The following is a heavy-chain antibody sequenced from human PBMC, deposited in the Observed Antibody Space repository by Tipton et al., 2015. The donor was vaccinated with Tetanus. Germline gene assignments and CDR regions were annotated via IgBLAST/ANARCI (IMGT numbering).Heavy chain of an antibody. CDR3: AKGASGLDY. V-gene: IGHV3-30*18. CDR1: GFTFSSYG. CDR2: ISYDGSNK. D-gene: IGHD6-25*01. J-gene: IGHJ4*02. Sequence: SLRLSCAASGFTFSSYGMHWVRQAPGKGLEWVAVISYDGSNKYYADSVKGRFTISRDNSKNTLYLQMNSLRAEDTAVYYCAKGASGLDYWGQGTLVTVSP.